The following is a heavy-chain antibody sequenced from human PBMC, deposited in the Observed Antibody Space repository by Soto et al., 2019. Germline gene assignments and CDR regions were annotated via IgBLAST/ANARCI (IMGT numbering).Heavy chain of an antibody. J-gene: IGHJ3*02. D-gene: IGHD4-17*01. CDR1: GGSISSGDYY. Sequence: PSETLSLTCTVSGGSISSGDYYWSWIRQPPGKGLEWIGYIYYSGSTYYNPSLKSRVTISVDTSKNQFSLKLSSVTAADTAVYYCARGDYGDFDDAFDIWGQGTMVTVS. CDR3: ARGDYGDFDDAFDI. V-gene: IGHV4-30-4*01. CDR2: IYYSGST.